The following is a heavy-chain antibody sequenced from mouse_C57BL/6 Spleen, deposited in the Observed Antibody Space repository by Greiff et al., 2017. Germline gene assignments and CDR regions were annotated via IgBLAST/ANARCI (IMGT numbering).Heavy chain of an antibody. CDR1: GFSFTTYA. Sequence: EVQLVESGGGLMQPKGSLKLSCEASGFSFTTYAMNWVRQAPGKGLEWVARIRSKSNNTATYYTDSVKDRFTISRDDSESMLYLQKNNLKTEDTAMYYGVRQAPTYVFAYWGQGTLVTVSA. J-gene: IGHJ3*01. V-gene: IGHV10-1*01. CDR2: IRSKSNNTAT. CDR3: VRQAPTYVFAY. D-gene: IGHD5-5*01.